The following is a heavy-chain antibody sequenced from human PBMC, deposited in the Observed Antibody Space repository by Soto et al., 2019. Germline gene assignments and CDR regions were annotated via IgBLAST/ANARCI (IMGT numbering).Heavy chain of an antibody. Sequence: PGGSLRLSCAASGFTFSSYAMSWVRQAPGKGLEWVSAISGSGGSTYYADSVKGRFTISRDNSKNTLYLQMNSLRAEDTAVYYCAKVIDEDGYNLYYFDYWGQGTLVTVSS. CDR3: AKVIDEDGYNLYYFDY. CDR2: ISGSGGST. CDR1: GFTFSSYA. J-gene: IGHJ4*02. D-gene: IGHD1-1*01. V-gene: IGHV3-23*01.